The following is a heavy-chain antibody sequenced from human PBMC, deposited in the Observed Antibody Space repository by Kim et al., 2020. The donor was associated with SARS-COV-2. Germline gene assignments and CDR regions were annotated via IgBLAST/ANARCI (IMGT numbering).Heavy chain of an antibody. CDR2: FDPEDGET. Sequence: ASVKVSCKVSGYTLTELSMHWVRQAPGKGLEWMGGFDPEDGETIYAQKFQGRVTMTEDTSTDTAYMELSSLRSEDTAVYYCATEETKGSSWYTFGNYGMDVWGQGTTVTVSS. CDR1: GYTLTELS. V-gene: IGHV1-24*01. CDR3: ATEETKGSSWYTFGNYGMDV. D-gene: IGHD6-13*01. J-gene: IGHJ6*02.